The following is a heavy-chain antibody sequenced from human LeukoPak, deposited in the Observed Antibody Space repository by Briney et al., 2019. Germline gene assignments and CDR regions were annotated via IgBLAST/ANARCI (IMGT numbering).Heavy chain of an antibody. J-gene: IGHJ4*02. D-gene: IGHD6-6*01. CDR3: ARVAARLTPFDY. CDR2: ISAYNGNT. V-gene: IGHV1-18*01. CDR1: GYTFTSYG. Sequence: ASVTVSCKASGYTFTSYGISWVRQAPGQGLEWMGWISAYNGNTNYAQKLQGRVTMTTDTSTSTAYMELRSLRSDDTAVYCCARVAARLTPFDYWGQGTLVTVSS.